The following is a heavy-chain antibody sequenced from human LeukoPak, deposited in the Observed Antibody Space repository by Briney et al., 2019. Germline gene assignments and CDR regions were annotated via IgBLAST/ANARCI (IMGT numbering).Heavy chain of an antibody. J-gene: IGHJ3*02. Sequence: GGSLRLSCAASGFTFSSYGMHWVRQAPGKGLEWVAFIRYDGSNKYYADSVKGRFTISRDNSKNTLYLQMNSLRAEDTAVYYCAKLGESSSSQFGDSGAFDIWGQGTMVTVSS. CDR1: GFTFSSYG. V-gene: IGHV3-30*02. CDR3: AKLGESSSSQFGDSGAFDI. CDR2: IRYDGSNK. D-gene: IGHD6-6*01.